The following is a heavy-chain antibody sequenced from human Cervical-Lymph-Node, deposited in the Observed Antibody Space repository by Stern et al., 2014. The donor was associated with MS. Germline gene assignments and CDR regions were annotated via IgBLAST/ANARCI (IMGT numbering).Heavy chain of an antibody. CDR1: GFTFSSYS. Sequence: EVHLVESGGGLVKPGGSLRLSCAASGFTFSSYSMNWVRQAPGKGLEWVSSISSSSSYIYYADSVKGRCTISRDNAKNSLYLQMNSLRAEDTAVYYCARDAFIAARPGNWFDPWGQGTLVTVSS. CDR3: ARDAFIAARPGNWFDP. D-gene: IGHD6-6*01. J-gene: IGHJ5*02. CDR2: ISSSSSYI. V-gene: IGHV3-21*01.